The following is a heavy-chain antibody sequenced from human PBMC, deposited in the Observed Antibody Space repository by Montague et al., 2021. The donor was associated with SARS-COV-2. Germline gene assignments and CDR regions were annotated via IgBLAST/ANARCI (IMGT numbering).Heavy chain of an antibody. CDR2: IYYSGST. J-gene: IGHJ4*02. V-gene: IGHV4-39*07. Sequence: SETLSLTCTVSGASISSSSYYWGWIRQPPGKGLEWIGSIYYSGSTYYNPSLKSRVTISVDTSKNQFSLKLSSVTAADTAVYYCAREGGWLSVRSYGLDVWGQGTLVTVSS. CDR1: GASISSSSYY. CDR3: AREGGWLSVRSYGLDV. D-gene: IGHD3/OR15-3a*01.